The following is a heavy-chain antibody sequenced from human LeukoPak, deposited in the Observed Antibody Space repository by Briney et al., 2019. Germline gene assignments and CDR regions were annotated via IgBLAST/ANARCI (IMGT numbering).Heavy chain of an antibody. D-gene: IGHD5-18*01. V-gene: IGHV4-39*07. CDR1: GGSISSSSYY. CDR2: TYYSGST. J-gene: IGHJ4*02. CDR3: ARVASGYSYGPPDY. Sequence: SETLSLTCTVSGGSISSSSYYWGWIRQPPGKGLEWIGSTYYSGSTYDNPSLKSRVTISVDTSKNQFSLKLSSVTAADTAVYYCARVASGYSYGPPDYWGQGTLVTVSS.